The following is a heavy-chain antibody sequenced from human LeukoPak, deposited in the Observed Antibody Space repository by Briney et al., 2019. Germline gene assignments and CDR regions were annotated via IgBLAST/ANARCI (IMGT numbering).Heavy chain of an antibody. D-gene: IGHD6-6*01. CDR1: GGSFSGYY. CDR3: ARSEYSSSSGWFDP. V-gene: IGHV4-34*01. Sequence: SVTLSLTCAVYGGSFSGYYWSWIRQPPGKGLEWIGEINHSGSTNYNPSLKSRVTISVDTSKNQFSLKLSSVTAADTAVYYCARSEYSSSSGWFDPWGQGTLVTVSS. CDR2: INHSGST. J-gene: IGHJ5*02.